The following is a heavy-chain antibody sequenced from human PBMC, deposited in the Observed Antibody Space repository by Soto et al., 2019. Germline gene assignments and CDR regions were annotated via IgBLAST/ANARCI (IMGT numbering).Heavy chain of an antibody. D-gene: IGHD4-17*01. J-gene: IGHJ6*02. CDR3: ARDLGSYGDSIIYYYYGMDV. V-gene: IGHV3-30-3*01. CDR2: ISYDGSNK. Sequence: GGSLRLSCAASGFTFSSYAMHWVRQAPGKGLEWVAVISYDGSNKYYADSVKGRFTISRDNSKNTLYLQMNSLRAEDTAVYYCARDLGSYGDSIIYYYYGMDVWGQGTTVTVSS. CDR1: GFTFSSYA.